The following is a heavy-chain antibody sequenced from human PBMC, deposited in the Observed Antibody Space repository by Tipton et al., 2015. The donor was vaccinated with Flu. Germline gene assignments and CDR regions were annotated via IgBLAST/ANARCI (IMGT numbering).Heavy chain of an antibody. D-gene: IGHD2-15*01. CDR1: ADSISSNY. CDR2: IYNTWST. V-gene: IGHV4-59*08. CDR3: ARGGGSPSY. Sequence: TLSLTCSVSADSISSNYWSWIRQSPGKGLEWIGYIYNTWSTNYNPSLKSRVTISVDTSKNQFSLNLRSVTAADTAVYYCARGGGSPSYWGQGTLVTVSS. J-gene: IGHJ4*02.